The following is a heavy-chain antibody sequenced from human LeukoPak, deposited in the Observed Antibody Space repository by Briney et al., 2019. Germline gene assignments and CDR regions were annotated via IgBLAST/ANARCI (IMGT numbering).Heavy chain of an antibody. CDR1: GFTFNDYA. CDR3: VKAYDY. J-gene: IGHJ4*02. CDR2: ISWNSGSI. Sequence: GGSLRLSCAASGFTFNDYAMHWVRQAPGKGLEWVSGISWNSGSIAYADSVKGRFTISRDNAKNSLYLQMSSLRAEDTALYYCVKAYDYWGQGTLVTVSP. V-gene: IGHV3-9*01.